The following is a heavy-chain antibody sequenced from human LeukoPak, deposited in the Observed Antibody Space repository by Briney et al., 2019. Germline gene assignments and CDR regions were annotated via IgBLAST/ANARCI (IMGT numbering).Heavy chain of an antibody. V-gene: IGHV1-2*02. Sequence: ASVKVSCKASGYTFSGYHIHWVRQAPGQGLEWMGWINPNSGGTNFAPKFHGRVSMTRDTSLSTAYMELSSLRSDDTAVYYCARDSGAGTLPFDYWGQGTLVTVSS. D-gene: IGHD6-13*01. CDR1: GYTFSGYH. CDR2: INPNSGGT. CDR3: ARDSGAGTLPFDY. J-gene: IGHJ4*02.